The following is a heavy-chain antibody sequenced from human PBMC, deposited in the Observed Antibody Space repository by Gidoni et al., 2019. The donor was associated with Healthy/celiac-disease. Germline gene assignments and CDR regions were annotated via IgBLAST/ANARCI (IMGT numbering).Heavy chain of an antibody. CDR1: GGTFSSYA. D-gene: IGHD4-17*01. CDR3: ARPAHYGGNSGGVEFDY. Sequence: QVQLVQSGAEVKKPGSSVKVSCKASGGTFSSYAISWVRQAPGQGLEWMGGIIPIFGTANYAQKFQGRVTITADESTSTAYMELSSLRSEDTAVYYCARPAHYGGNSGGVEFDYWGQGTLVTVSS. J-gene: IGHJ4*02. V-gene: IGHV1-69*01. CDR2: IIPIFGTA.